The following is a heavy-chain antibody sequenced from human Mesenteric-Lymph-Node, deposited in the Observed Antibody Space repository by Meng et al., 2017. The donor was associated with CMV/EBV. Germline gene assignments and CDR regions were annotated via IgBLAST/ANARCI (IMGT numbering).Heavy chain of an antibody. V-gene: IGHV4-59*08. CDR3: ARHAKWFNAFDI. Sequence: SETLSLTCTVSGGSISSYYWSWIRQPPGKGLEHIGYMYYRESAHYNPSLKSRVTISIDTSRKIVSLKLSSVTAADTAVYYCARHAKWFNAFDIWGQGTMVTVSS. CDR2: MYYRESA. J-gene: IGHJ3*02. CDR1: GGSISSYY. D-gene: IGHD3-22*01.